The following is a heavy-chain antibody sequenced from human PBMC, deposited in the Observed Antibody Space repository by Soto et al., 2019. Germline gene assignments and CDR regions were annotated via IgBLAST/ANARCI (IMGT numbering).Heavy chain of an antibody. CDR1: GYTFTSYG. CDR2: ISAYNGNT. CDR3: AREHNWNYLDY. Sequence: QVQLVQSGAEVKKPGASVKVSCKASGYTFTSYGISWVRQDPGQGLEWMGWISAYNGNTNYAQKLQGRVTMTTDTSTRTAYMELRRLRSDDTAVYYCAREHNWNYLDYWGQGTLVTVSS. D-gene: IGHD1-1*01. V-gene: IGHV1-18*01. J-gene: IGHJ4*02.